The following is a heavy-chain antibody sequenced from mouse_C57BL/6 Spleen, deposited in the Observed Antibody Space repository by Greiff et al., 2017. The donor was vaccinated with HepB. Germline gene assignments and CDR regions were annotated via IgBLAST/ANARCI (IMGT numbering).Heavy chain of an antibody. Sequence: VQLQQSGAELVRPGASVTLSCKASGYTFTDYEMHWVKQTPVHGLEWIGAIDPETGGTAYNQKFKGKAILTADKSSSTAYMELRSLTSEDSAVYYCTRPLYTTYWGQGTLVTVSA. V-gene: IGHV1-15*01. CDR1: GYTFTDYE. CDR3: TRPLYTTY. J-gene: IGHJ3*01. D-gene: IGHD2-1*01. CDR2: IDPETGGT.